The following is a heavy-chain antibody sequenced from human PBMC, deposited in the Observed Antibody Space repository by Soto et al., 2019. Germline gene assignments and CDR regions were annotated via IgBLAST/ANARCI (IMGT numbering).Heavy chain of an antibody. J-gene: IGHJ4*02. CDR3: AKYERGSGEYYLDY. D-gene: IGHD3-10*01. Sequence: SETLSLTCTVSGGSISSSSYYWGCIRQPPGKGLEWIGSIYYSGSTYYNPSLKSRVTISVDTSKNQFSLKLSSVTAADTAVYYCAKYERGSGEYYLDYWGRGTLVTVSS. V-gene: IGHV4-39*01. CDR2: IYYSGST. CDR1: GGSISSSSYY.